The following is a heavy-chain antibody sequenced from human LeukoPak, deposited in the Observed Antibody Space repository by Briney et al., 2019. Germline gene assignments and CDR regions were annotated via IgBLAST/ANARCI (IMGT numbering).Heavy chain of an antibody. CDR1: VFTFSSYV. J-gene: IGHJ4*02. Sequence: GGSLRLSCAASVFTFSSYVRHWVRQAPAKGREGVAVIRSDRSNKYYADSVKGRFAITRDNSNNTLYMQMNTLRVEDTAVYYCAREAVAASYYFDYWGQGTLVTVSS. CDR3: AREAVAASYYFDY. D-gene: IGHD6-19*01. V-gene: IGHV3-33*01. CDR2: IRSDRSNK.